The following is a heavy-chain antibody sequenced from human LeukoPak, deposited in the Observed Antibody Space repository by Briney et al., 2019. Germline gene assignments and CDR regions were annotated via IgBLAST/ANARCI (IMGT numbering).Heavy chain of an antibody. CDR2: INHSGST. V-gene: IGHV4-34*01. CDR1: GGSFSGYY. D-gene: IGHD3-10*01. CDR3: ASMYYYGSGTPDY. J-gene: IGHJ4*02. Sequence: PSETLSLTCAVDGGSFSGYYWSWIRQPPGKGLEWIGEINHSGSTNYNPSLKSRVTISVDTSKNQFSLKLSSVTAADTAVYYCASMYYYGSGTPDYWGQGTLVTVSS.